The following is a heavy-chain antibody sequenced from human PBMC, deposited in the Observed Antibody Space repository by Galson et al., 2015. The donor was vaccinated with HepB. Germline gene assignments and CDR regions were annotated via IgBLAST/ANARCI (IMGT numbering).Heavy chain of an antibody. D-gene: IGHD6-19*01. J-gene: IGHJ4*02. CDR3: ARGVAGLNFDY. CDR1: GYTFNNYN. Sequence: SVKVSCKASGYTFNNYNITWVRQAPGQGLEWMGWISGNNGHTNFTQAYQGRLTMTTHTSTATAYLELRSLRSDDTALYYYARGVAGLNFDYWGQGTLVTVSS. V-gene: IGHV1-18*04. CDR2: ISGNNGHT.